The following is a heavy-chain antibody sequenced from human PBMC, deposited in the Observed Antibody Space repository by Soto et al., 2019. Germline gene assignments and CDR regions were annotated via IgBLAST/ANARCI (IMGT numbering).Heavy chain of an antibody. D-gene: IGHD5-12*01. CDR2: IYYSGST. J-gene: IGHJ4*02. V-gene: IGHV4-59*01. CDR1: GGSISSYY. Sequence: PSETLSLTCTVSGGSISSYYWSWIRQPPGKGLEWIGYIYYSGSTNYNPSLKSRVTISVDTSKNQFSLKLSSVTAADTAVYYCARVKSRDGYNSYFDYWGQGTLVTVSS. CDR3: ARVKSRDGYNSYFDY.